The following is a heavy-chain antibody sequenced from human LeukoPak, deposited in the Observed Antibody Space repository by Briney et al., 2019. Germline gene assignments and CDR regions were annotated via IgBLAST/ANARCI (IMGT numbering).Heavy chain of an antibody. CDR2: ISGSGGST. J-gene: IGHJ6*03. Sequence: PGGSLRLSCAASGFTFSSYAMSWVRQAPGKGLEWVLAISGSGGSTYYADSVKGRFTISRDNSKNTLYLQMNSLRAEDTAVYYCAKALGDFWSGSLGYYYYMDVWGKGTTVTVSS. CDR1: GFTFSSYA. D-gene: IGHD3-3*01. V-gene: IGHV3-23*01. CDR3: AKALGDFWSGSLGYYYYMDV.